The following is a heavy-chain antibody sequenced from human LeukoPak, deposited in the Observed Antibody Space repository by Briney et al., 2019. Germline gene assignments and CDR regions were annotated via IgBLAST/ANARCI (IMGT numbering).Heavy chain of an antibody. D-gene: IGHD5-24*01. CDR3: AREMPVADGYNAW. CDR1: GFTFSSYA. CDR2: ISYDGSNK. V-gene: IGHV3-30-3*01. J-gene: IGHJ4*02. Sequence: GGSLRLSCAASGFTFSSYAMHWVRQAPGKGLEWVAVISYDGSNKYYADSVKGRFTISRDNSKNTLYLQMNSLRAEDTAVYYCAREMPVADGYNAWWGQGALVTVSS.